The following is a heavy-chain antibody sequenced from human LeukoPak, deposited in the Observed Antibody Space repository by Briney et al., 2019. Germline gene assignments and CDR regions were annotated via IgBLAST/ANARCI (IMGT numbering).Heavy chain of an antibody. J-gene: IGHJ4*02. D-gene: IGHD4-17*01. CDR3: ARDLYGDYGFDY. V-gene: IGHV3-21*01. CDR1: GFTFSSYA. CDR2: ISSGSSYI. Sequence: PGGSLRLSCAASGFTFSSYAMSWVRQAPGKGLEWVSSISSGSSYIYYADSVKGRFTISRDNAKNSLYLQMNSLRAEDTAMYYCARDLYGDYGFDYWGQGTLVTVSS.